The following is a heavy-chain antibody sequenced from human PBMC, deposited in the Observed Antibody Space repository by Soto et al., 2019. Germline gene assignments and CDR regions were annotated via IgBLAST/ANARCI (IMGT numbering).Heavy chain of an antibody. Sequence: QVQLVQSGAEVKKPGSSVKVSCKASGGTFSSYTISWVRQAPGQGLEWMGRIIPILGIADYAQKLQGRVTITADKSTSTADMELSTLRSEDTAVYYCARPIKSGVSGGFFDYWGQGTLVTVSS. CDR3: ARPIKSGVSGGFFDY. D-gene: IGHD3-16*01. J-gene: IGHJ4*02. CDR1: GGTFSSYT. CDR2: IIPILGIA. V-gene: IGHV1-69*02.